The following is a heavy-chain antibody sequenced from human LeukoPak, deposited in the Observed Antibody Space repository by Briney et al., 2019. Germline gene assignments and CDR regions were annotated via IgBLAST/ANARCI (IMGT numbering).Heavy chain of an antibody. D-gene: IGHD6-19*01. CDR2: ISGSGGST. CDR3: AKESGRASGYSSGFTDY. V-gene: IGHV3-23*01. CDR1: GFTFSSYA. J-gene: IGHJ4*02. Sequence: GGSLRLSCAASGFTFSSYAMSWVRQAPGKGLEWVSAISGSGGSTYYADSVKGRFTISRDNSKNTLYLQMNSLRAEDTAVYHCAKESGRASGYSSGFTDYWGQGTLVTVSS.